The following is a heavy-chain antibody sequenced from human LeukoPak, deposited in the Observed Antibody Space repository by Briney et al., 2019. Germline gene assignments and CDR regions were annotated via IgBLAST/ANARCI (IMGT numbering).Heavy chain of an antibody. V-gene: IGHV3-74*01. Sequence: GGSLRLSCAASGFTFNNYWMHWVRQAPGKGLVWVSRINSDGSSSDYADSVKGRFTISRDNAKNTLYLQMNSLRAEDTAVYYCARDDSYGDYNLSEGGQGTLVTVSS. D-gene: IGHD4-17*01. CDR1: GFTFNNYW. CDR2: INSDGSSS. J-gene: IGHJ4*02. CDR3: ARDDSYGDYNLSE.